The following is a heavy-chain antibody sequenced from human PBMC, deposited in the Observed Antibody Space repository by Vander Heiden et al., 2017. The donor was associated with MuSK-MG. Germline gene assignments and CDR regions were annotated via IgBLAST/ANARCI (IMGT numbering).Heavy chain of an antibody. CDR2: IIPIFGTA. CDR1: GGTFRTYT. D-gene: IGHD3-16*01. CDR3: ARDRPVNDGGDYRFDY. V-gene: IGHV1-69*01. J-gene: IGHJ4*02. Sequence: QVQLVQSGAEVKKPGSSVNVYGKASGGTFRTYTISWVRQAPGQGLEWMGGIIPIFGTANYAQKCQGRVTITADESTSTAYMELSSLRSEDTAVYYCARDRPVNDGGDYRFDYWGQGTLVTVSS.